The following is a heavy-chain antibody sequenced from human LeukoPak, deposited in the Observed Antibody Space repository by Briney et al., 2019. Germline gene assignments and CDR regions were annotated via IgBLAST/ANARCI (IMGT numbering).Heavy chain of an antibody. CDR3: AALRCGGDCYSPSFFDY. D-gene: IGHD2-21*01. CDR1: GFTFSSYS. CDR2: ISSSSSYI. Sequence: PGGSLRLSCAASGFTFSSYSMNWVRRAPGKGLEWVSSISSSSSYIYYADSVKGRFTISRDNAKNSLYLQMNSLRAEDTAVYYCAALRCGGDCYSPSFFDYWGQGTLVTVSS. V-gene: IGHV3-21*01. J-gene: IGHJ4*02.